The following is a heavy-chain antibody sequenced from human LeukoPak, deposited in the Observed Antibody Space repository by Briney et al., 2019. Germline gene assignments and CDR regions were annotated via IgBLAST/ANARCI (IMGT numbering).Heavy chain of an antibody. CDR3: ARDPAAAGQAPFDY. J-gene: IGHJ4*02. CDR1: GYTFTSYD. V-gene: IGHV1-8*01. D-gene: IGHD6-13*01. Sequence: ASVKVSCKASGYTFTSYDINWVRQATGQGLEWMGWMNPNSGNTGYAQKFQDRVTMTRDTSTNTVYMELSSLRSEDTAVYYCARDPAAAGQAPFDYWGQGTLVTVSS. CDR2: MNPNSGNT.